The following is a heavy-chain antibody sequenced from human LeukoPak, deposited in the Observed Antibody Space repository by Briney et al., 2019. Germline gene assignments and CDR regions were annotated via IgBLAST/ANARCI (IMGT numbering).Heavy chain of an antibody. V-gene: IGHV3-48*01. Sequence: GGSLRLSCAASGFTFSSYVMSWVRQAPGKGLEWVSYIRSSSSTIYYADSVKGRFTISRDNAMNSLYLQMNSLRAEDTAVYYCARARYSYGYWAYFDYWGQGTLVTVSS. CDR3: ARARYSYGYWAYFDY. J-gene: IGHJ4*02. D-gene: IGHD5-18*01. CDR1: GFTFSSYV. CDR2: IRSSSSTI.